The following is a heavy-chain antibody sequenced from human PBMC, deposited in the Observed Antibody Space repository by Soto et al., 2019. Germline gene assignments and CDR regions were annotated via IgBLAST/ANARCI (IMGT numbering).Heavy chain of an antibody. CDR2: IYNSGTT. D-gene: IGHD1-26*01. J-gene: IGHJ6*03. Sequence: TLSLTCTVSGGSISSYCWTWIRQPPGKGLEWIGCIYNSGTTNYNPSLKSRVAISIDTSKNQFSLKLSSVTVADTALYYCAGGGSIVVANGRLMDVWGKGTTVTVSS. CDR1: GGSISSYC. CDR3: AGGGSIVVANGRLMDV. V-gene: IGHV4-59*03.